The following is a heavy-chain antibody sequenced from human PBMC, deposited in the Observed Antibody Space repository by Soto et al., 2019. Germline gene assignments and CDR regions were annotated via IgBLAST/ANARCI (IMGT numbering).Heavy chain of an antibody. CDR1: GFTFSEDA. J-gene: IGHJ4*02. CDR2: IWYDGSKK. CDR3: VREGRHTAMFSGFDY. D-gene: IGHD5-18*01. Sequence: DLVESGGGVVQPGESLRLSCATSGFTFSEDAMHWVRQAPGKGLEWVAVIWYDGSKKHYADSVKGRFTISRDNSKNTLFLQMNSLTAEDTAVYWCVREGRHTAMFSGFDYWGQGTWVTASS. V-gene: IGHV3-33*01.